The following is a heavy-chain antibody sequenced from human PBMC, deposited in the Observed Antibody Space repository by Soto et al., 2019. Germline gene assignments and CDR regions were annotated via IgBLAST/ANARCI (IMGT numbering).Heavy chain of an antibody. V-gene: IGHV4-31*03. CDR2: IYYSGST. CDR1: GGSISSGGYY. CDR3: ARGHDPIVNYYFDY. D-gene: IGHD1-20*01. J-gene: IGHJ4*02. Sequence: QVQLQESGPGLVKPSQTLSLTCTVSGGSISSGGYYWSWIRQHPGKGLEWIGYIYYSGSTYYNPSLKGRVTISGDTSKNQFSLNLSFMTSADTAVYYWARGHDPIVNYYFDYWGQGTLGTVSS.